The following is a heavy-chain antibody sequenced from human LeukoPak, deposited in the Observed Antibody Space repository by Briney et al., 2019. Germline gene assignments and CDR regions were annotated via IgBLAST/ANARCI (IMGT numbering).Heavy chain of an antibody. CDR1: RFTFSRYA. Sequence: PGGSLRLSCAASRFTFSRYAMYWVRQAPGKGLEWVSYITADSGTTYYADSVKGRFTISRDNAKNSLYLQMNSLRDEDTAVYYCASRDYFDYWGQGTLVTVSS. CDR3: ASRDYFDY. CDR2: ITADSGTT. J-gene: IGHJ4*02. V-gene: IGHV3-48*02.